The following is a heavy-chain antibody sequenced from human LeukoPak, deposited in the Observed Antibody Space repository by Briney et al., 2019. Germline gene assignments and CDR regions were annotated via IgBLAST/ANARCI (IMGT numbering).Heavy chain of an antibody. CDR1: GXSVSNNSPA. CDR3: AKNYGDSNWFDP. V-gene: IGHV6-1*01. D-gene: IGHD4-17*01. J-gene: IGHJ5*02. Sequence: SQTLSLTCAISGXSVSNNSPAWNWIRQSPSRGPEWLGRTYYRSKWFNDFALSVKSRITINPDTSKNQFSLQLNSLTPEDTAVYYCAKNYGDSNWFDPWGQGTLVTVSS. CDR2: TYYRSKWFN.